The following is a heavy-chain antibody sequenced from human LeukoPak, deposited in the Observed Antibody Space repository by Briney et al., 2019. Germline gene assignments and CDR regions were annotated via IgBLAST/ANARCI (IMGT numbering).Heavy chain of an antibody. V-gene: IGHV3-21*01. CDR1: EFTFSSYS. Sequence: GGSLRLSCAGSEFTFSSYSMHWVRQAPGKGLKWVSSIDGSSSDIYYADSVKGRFTISRDNSKNSLYLQMKSLRAEDTALYYCARRGYYDYSGFDYWGQGTLVTVSS. CDR2: IDGSSSDI. D-gene: IGHD3-22*01. J-gene: IGHJ4*02. CDR3: ARRGYYDYSGFDY.